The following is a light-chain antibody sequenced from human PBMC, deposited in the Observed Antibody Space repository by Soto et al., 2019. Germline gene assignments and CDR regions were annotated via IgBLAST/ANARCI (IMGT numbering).Light chain of an antibody. CDR1: SSNIADNT. V-gene: IGLV1-44*01. J-gene: IGLJ3*02. CDR2: NDN. Sequence: QLVLTQPPSMSGPPGQRVTISCSGSSSNIADNTLNWYQQLPGTAPKLLIYNDNDRPSGVPDRFSGSKSGTSASLAISGLQSEDEADYYCATWDVNLNGRVFGGGTNLTVL. CDR3: ATWDVNLNGRV.